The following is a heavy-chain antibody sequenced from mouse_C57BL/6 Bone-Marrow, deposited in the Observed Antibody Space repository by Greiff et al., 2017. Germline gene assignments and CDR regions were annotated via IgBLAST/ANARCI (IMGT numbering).Heavy chain of an antibody. CDR3: ASDYCSSPYFDY. Sequence: EVKLMESGGGLVKPGGSLRLSCAASGFTFSDYGMHWVRQAPEKGLEWVAYISSGSSTIYSADTVKGRFPISRDNAKNTLFLQMTSRSSEDTAMDYCASDYCSSPYFDYWGQGTTLTVSS. V-gene: IGHV5-17*01. D-gene: IGHD1-1*01. CDR2: ISSGSSTI. J-gene: IGHJ2*01. CDR1: GFTFSDYG.